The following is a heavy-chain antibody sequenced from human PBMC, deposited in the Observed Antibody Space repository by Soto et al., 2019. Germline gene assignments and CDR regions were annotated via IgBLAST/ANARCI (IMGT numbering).Heavy chain of an antibody. D-gene: IGHD3-10*01. CDR1: GFTVSNNY. CDR2: IYSGGYT. J-gene: IGHJ4*02. V-gene: IGHV3-53*01. CDR3: ATRPGGGGY. Sequence: EVQLVESGGGLIQPGGSLRLSCAVSGFTVSNNYMSWVRQAPGKGLEGVSVIYSGGYTAYGDSVKGRFTISRDNSKNTLYLKMNTRGAADPAGFFGATRPGGGGYGGQGTLVTVSS.